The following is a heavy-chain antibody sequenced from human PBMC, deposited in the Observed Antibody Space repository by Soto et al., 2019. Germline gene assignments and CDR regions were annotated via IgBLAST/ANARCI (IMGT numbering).Heavy chain of an antibody. CDR2: IYPGDSDT. CDR3: ARRNYDILPGYPNAFDI. V-gene: IGHV5-51*01. D-gene: IGHD3-9*01. Sequence: GESLKISCKGSGYSFTSYWIGWVRQMPGKGLEWMGIIYPGDSDTRYSPSFQGQVTISADKSISTAYLQWSSLKASDTAMYYCARRNYDILPGYPNAFDIWGQGTMVTVS. CDR1: GYSFTSYW. J-gene: IGHJ3*02.